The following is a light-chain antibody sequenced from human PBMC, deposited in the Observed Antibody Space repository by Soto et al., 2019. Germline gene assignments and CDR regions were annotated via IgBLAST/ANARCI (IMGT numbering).Light chain of an antibody. CDR3: QQYGDSPMYT. CDR1: QSVGSD. V-gene: IGKV3-15*01. Sequence: EIVMTQSPGTLSVSPGERATLSCRTSQSVGSDLVWYQQKPGQAPRLLIYGALTRATGIPDRFSGSGSGTEFTLTISSLQSEDFAVYFCQQYGDSPMYTFGQGTKLEI. J-gene: IGKJ2*01. CDR2: GAL.